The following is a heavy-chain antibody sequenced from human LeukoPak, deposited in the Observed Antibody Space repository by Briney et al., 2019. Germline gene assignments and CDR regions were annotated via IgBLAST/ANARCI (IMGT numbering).Heavy chain of an antibody. D-gene: IGHD4-17*01. CDR3: VRGSSRYGDYLIDY. Sequence: GSSVKVSCKASGGTFSSYAISWVRQAPGQGLEWMGRINPNSGGTNYAQKFQGRVTMTRDTSISTAYMELSRLRSDDTAVYYCVRGSSRYGDYLIDYWGQGTLVTVSS. J-gene: IGHJ4*02. CDR2: INPNSGGT. CDR1: GGTFSSYA. V-gene: IGHV1-2*06.